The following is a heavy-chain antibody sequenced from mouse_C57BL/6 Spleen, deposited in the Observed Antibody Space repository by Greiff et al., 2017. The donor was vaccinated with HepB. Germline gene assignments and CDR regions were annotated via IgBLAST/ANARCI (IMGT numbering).Heavy chain of an antibody. CDR2: IDPSDSYT. Sequence: VQLQQPGAELVMPGASVKLSCKASGYTFTSYWMHWVKQRPGQGLEWIGEIDPSDSYTNYNQKFKGKSTLTVDKSSSTAYMQLSSLTSEDSAVYYCARNCSSSGGYFDYWGQGTTLTVSS. D-gene: IGHD1-1*01. V-gene: IGHV1-69*01. CDR1: GYTFTSYW. J-gene: IGHJ2*01. CDR3: ARNCSSSGGYFDY.